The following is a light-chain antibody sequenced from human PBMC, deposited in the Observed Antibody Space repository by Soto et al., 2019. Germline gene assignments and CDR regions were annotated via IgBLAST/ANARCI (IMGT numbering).Light chain of an antibody. CDR1: SSDVGGSNY. V-gene: IGLV2-14*01. Sequence: QLVLTQPASVSGSPGQSITISCTGTSSDVGGSNYVSWYQQHPGKAPKLIISDVSYRPSGVSNRFSGSKSGNTASLTISGLQVEDEADYYCSSYTSSSTYVFGTGTKLTVL. CDR2: DVS. J-gene: IGLJ1*01. CDR3: SSYTSSSTYV.